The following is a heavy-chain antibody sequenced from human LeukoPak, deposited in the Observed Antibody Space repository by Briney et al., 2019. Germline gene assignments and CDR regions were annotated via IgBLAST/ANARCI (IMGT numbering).Heavy chain of an antibody. D-gene: IGHD1-26*01. CDR2: IYYSGST. CDR3: ARHEYSGSYYGLSWFDP. J-gene: IGHJ5*02. Sequence: SETLSLTCTVSGGSISSSGYYWGWIRQSPGKGLEWIASIYYSGSTYYNPSLKSRVTISVDTSKNQLSLKLSSLTAADTAVYYCARHEYSGSYYGLSWFDPWGQGTLVTVSS. CDR1: GGSISSSGYY. V-gene: IGHV4-39*01.